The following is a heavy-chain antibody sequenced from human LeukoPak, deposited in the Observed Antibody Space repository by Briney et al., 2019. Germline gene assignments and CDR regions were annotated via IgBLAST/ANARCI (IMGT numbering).Heavy chain of an antibody. V-gene: IGHV3-73*01. D-gene: IGHD2-2*01. CDR2: IRSKANSYAT. Sequence: TGGSLRLSCAASGFTLSDSAMHWVRQASGKGLEWVGRIRSKANSYATAYAASVKGRFTISRDDSKNTAYLQMNSLKTEDTAVYYCTRLPDQLPLDHWGQGTLVTVSS. CDR3: TRLPDQLPLDH. J-gene: IGHJ4*02. CDR1: GFTLSDSA.